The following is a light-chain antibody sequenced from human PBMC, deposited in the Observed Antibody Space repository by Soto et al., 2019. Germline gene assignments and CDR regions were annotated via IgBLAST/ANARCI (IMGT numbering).Light chain of an antibody. V-gene: IGKV3-20*01. J-gene: IGKJ1*01. CDR3: QPFGSSSWT. CDR1: QSVSSSY. Sequence: ESVLTQSPGTLSLSPGEKATLSCRASQSVSSSYLAWYQQKPGQAPRLLIYGASSWATGIPDRFSGSGSGTVFTLTVSRLEPEDFAVYYCQPFGSSSWTFGQGTKVKIK. CDR2: GAS.